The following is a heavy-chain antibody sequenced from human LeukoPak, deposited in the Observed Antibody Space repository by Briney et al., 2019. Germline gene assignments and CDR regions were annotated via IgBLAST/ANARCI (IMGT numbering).Heavy chain of an antibody. CDR1: GDSINTYS. J-gene: IGHJ5*02. V-gene: IGHV4-59*08. Sequence: SETLSLTCTVSGDSINTYSWHWIRQPPGKGLEWIGHIYYSGSTNYNPPLRSRVTMSVDTSKNHFSLRLTSVTAADTAVYYCARRRQTGGDNGLHNWFDPWGQGILVTVSS. D-gene: IGHD2-21*01. CDR3: ARRRQTGGDNGLHNWFDP. CDR2: IYYSGST.